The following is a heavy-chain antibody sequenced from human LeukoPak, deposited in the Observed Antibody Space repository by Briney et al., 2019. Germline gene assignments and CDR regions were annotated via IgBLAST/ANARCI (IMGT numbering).Heavy chain of an antibody. CDR1: GYTFTSYG. CDR3: ARDVGTPDSSTWFLSTLWFDY. J-gene: IGHJ4*02. D-gene: IGHD2/OR15-2a*01. V-gene: IGHV1-18*01. Sequence: ASVKVSCKASGYTFTSYGISWVRQAPGQGREWMGWISAYNGNTNYAQKLQGRVTMTTDTSTSTADMELRSLRSDDTAVYYYARDVGTPDSSTWFLSTLWFDYWGQGTLVTVSS. CDR2: ISAYNGNT.